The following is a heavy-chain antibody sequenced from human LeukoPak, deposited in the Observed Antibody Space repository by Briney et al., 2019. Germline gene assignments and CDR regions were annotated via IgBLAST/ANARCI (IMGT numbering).Heavy chain of an antibody. D-gene: IGHD3-10*01. CDR2: MNPNSGNT. CDR3: AGRLELPYYYYGMDV. J-gene: IGHJ6*02. Sequence: ASVKVSCKASGYTFTSYDINWVRQATGQGPEWMGWMNPNSGNTGYAQKFQGRVTMTRNTSISTAYMELSSLRSEDTAVYYCAGRLELPYYYYGMDVWGQGTTVTVSS. CDR1: GYTFTSYD. V-gene: IGHV1-8*01.